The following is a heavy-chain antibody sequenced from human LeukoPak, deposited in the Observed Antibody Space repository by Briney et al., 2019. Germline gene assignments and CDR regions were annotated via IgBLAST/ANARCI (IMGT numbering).Heavy chain of an antibody. D-gene: IGHD2-15*01. CDR2: IYYSGST. CDR3: ARIAMVAATQWFDP. V-gene: IGHV4-30-4*01. J-gene: IGHJ5*02. CDR1: GGSISSGDYY. Sequence: KPSETLSLTCTVSGGSISSGDYYWSWIRQPPGKGLEWIGYIYYSGSTYYNPSLKSRVTISVDTSKNQFSLKLSSVTAADTAVYYCARIAMVAATQWFDPWGQGTLVTVSS.